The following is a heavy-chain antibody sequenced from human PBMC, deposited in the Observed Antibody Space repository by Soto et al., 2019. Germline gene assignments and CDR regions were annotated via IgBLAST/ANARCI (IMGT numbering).Heavy chain of an antibody. V-gene: IGHV4-59*01. CDR3: ARRYGASFDY. D-gene: IGHD4-17*01. Sequence: SETLSLTCTVSGGSISSYYWSWIRQPPGKGLEWIGYIYYSGSTNYNPSLKSRVTISVDTSKNQFSLKLSSVTAADTAVYYCARRYGASFDYRAQRTLVTVSS. CDR1: GGSISSYY. J-gene: IGHJ4*02. CDR2: IYYSGST.